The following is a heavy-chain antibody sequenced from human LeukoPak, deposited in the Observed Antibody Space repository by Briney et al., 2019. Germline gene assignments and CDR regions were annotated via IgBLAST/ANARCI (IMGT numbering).Heavy chain of an antibody. CDR3: AKDDGRLQYNN. CDR2: ITGSGGTT. D-gene: IGHD5-24*01. J-gene: IGHJ4*02. CDR1: GFTFSRHG. Sequence: PGGSLRLSCAASGFTFSRHGMNWVRQAPGKGLEWVSGITGSGGTTYYADSVKGRFTISRDNSKNMVFLQMNSLRADDTAVYSCAKDDGRLQYNNWGQGTLVTVSS. V-gene: IGHV3-23*01.